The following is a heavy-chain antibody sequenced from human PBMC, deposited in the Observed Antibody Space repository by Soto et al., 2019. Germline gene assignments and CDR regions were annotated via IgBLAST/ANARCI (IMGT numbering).Heavy chain of an antibody. J-gene: IGHJ4*02. D-gene: IGHD2-21*01. CDR3: VREDWHRFDS. Sequence: GGSLRLSCAASGFMFSAYWMSWVRQDPGKGLEWVATISGGASDKFYVDSVKGRFTISRDDSKNTLYQQMNSLRDEDTAVYYCVREDWHRFDSWGQGTLVTVSS. CDR2: ISGGASDK. CDR1: GFMFSAYW. V-gene: IGHV3-7*01.